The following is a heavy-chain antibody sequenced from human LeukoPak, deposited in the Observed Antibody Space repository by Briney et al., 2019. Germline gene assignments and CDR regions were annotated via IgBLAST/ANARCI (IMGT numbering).Heavy chain of an antibody. CDR1: GGSISCGDYY. D-gene: IGHD5-12*01. Sequence: PSQTLSLTCTVSGGSISCGDYYWSWIRQPPGKGLEWIGYIYYSGSTYYNPSLKSRVTISVDTSKNQFSLKLSSVTAADTAVYYCARRAMAIVATTYYYYYYMDVWGKGTTVTVSS. CDR2: IYYSGST. V-gene: IGHV4-30-4*08. J-gene: IGHJ6*03. CDR3: ARRAMAIVATTYYYYYYMDV.